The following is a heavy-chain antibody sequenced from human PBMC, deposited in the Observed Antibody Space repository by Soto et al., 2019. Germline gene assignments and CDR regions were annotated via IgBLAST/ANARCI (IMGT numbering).Heavy chain of an antibody. CDR2: ISSSSSYI. J-gene: IGHJ2*01. Sequence: GGSLRLSCAASGFTFSSYSMNWVRQAPGKGLEWVSSISSSSSYIYYADSVKGRFTISRDNAKNSLYLQMNSLRAEDTAVYYCASLRESLLGYLDLWGRGTLVTVS. V-gene: IGHV3-21*01. CDR3: ASLRESLLGYLDL. CDR1: GFTFSSYS. D-gene: IGHD3-3*01.